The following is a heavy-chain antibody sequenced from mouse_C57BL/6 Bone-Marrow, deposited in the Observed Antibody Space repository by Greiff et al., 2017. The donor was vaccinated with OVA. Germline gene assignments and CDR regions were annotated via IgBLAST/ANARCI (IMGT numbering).Heavy chain of an antibody. D-gene: IGHD2-5*01. J-gene: IGHJ1*03. CDR1: GFTFTDYY. V-gene: IGHV7-3*01. Sequence: EVKLQESGGGLVQPGGSLSLSCAASGFTFTDYYMSWVRQPPGKALEWLGFIRNKANGYTTEYSASVKGRFTISRDNSQSILYLQMNALRAEDSATYYCARYRYSNYGYFDGWGTGTTVTVSS. CDR3: ARYRYSNYGYFDG. CDR2: IRNKANGYTT.